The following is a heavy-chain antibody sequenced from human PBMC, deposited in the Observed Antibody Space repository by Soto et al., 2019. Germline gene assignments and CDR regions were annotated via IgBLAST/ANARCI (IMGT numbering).Heavy chain of an antibody. CDR3: ARGAFCVGAQGCRDMDV. V-gene: IGHV1-18*01. Sequence: QIQLVQSGGEVKKPGASVKVSCKSSGYKFISHSITWVRQAPGQGLEWMGRISAYNGNTNYAQKLQGRVTMTTDTSTNTAYMELRSLRSDDTAVYYCARGAFCVGAQGCRDMDVWGQGTTVTVSS. CDR2: ISAYNGNT. CDR1: GYKFISHS. J-gene: IGHJ6*02. D-gene: IGHD2-21*01.